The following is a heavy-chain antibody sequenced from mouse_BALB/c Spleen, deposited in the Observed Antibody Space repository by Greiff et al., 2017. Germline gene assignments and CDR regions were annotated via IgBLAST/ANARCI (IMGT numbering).Heavy chain of an antibody. CDR3: ARGRDYYGTYYFDY. V-gene: IGHV5-6-5*01. D-gene: IGHD1-1*01. Sequence: EVMLVESGGGLVKPGGSLKLSCAASGFTFSSYAMSWVRQTPEKRLEWVASISSGGSTYYPDSVKGRFTISRDNARNILYLQMSSLRSEDTAMYYCARGRDYYGTYYFDYWGQGTTLTVSS. CDR2: ISSGGST. J-gene: IGHJ2*01. CDR1: GFTFSSYA.